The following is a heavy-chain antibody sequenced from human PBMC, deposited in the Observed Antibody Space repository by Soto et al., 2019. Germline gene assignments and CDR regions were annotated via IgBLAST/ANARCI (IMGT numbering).Heavy chain of an antibody. J-gene: IGHJ4*02. D-gene: IGHD2-21*02. V-gene: IGHV1-69*02. CDR1: GGTFSSYT. CDR2: IIPIVGIT. Sequence: QVQLVQSGAEVKKPGSSVKVSCKASGGTFSSYTIRWVRQAPGQGLEWMGRIIPIVGITKYAQKFQGRVTITADKSTSTAYMELSSLRSEDTAVYYCARDDGLAYCGGDCYSWGQGTLLTVSS. CDR3: ARDDGLAYCGGDCYS.